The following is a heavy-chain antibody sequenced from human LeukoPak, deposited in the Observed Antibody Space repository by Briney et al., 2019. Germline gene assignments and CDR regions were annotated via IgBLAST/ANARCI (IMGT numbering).Heavy chain of an antibody. CDR1: GFTFSSYG. Sequence: PGRSLRLSCAASGFTFSSYGMHWVRQAPGKGLEWVAVIWYDGSNKYYADSVKGRFTISRDNSKNTLYLQMSSLRAEDTAVYYCARESSGWSVDYWGQGTLVTVSS. D-gene: IGHD6-19*01. CDR3: ARESSGWSVDY. J-gene: IGHJ4*02. V-gene: IGHV3-33*01. CDR2: IWYDGSNK.